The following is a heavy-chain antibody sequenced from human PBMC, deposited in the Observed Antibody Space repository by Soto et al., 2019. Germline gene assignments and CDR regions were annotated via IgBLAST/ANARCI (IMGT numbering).Heavy chain of an antibody. CDR2: IKQDGSEK. V-gene: IGHV3-7*01. CDR3: ARDRAYNTFDY. D-gene: IGHD1-1*01. CDR1: GLTFSNCW. J-gene: IGHJ4*02. Sequence: GSLRLSCAASGLTFSNCWMSWVRQAPGKGLEWVANIKQDGSEKYYVHSSKGRFTISRDNAKNSLYLQINSLRAEDTAVYYCARDRAYNTFDYWGQGTLVTVS.